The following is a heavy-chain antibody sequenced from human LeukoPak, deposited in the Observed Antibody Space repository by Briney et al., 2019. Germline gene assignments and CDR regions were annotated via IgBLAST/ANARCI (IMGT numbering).Heavy chain of an antibody. J-gene: IGHJ6*03. CDR3: ARDYRIAARYYYYYYMDV. CDR2: VSHSGST. CDR1: GDSISSNHW. V-gene: IGHV4-4*02. D-gene: IGHD6-6*01. Sequence: SGTLSLTCAVSGDSISSNHWWSWVRQPPGKGLEWIGEVSHSGSTSYNPSLKSRVTLSVDKSKNQFSLTLTSLTAADTAVYYCARDYRIAARYYYYYYMDVWGKGTTVTVSS.